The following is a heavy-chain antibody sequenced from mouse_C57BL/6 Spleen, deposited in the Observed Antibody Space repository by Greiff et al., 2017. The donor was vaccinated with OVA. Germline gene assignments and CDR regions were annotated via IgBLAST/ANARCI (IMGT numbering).Heavy chain of an antibody. CDR2: ISYDGSN. J-gene: IGHJ1*03. V-gene: IGHV3-6*01. Sequence: EVKLMESGPGLVKPSQSLSLTCSVTGYSITSGYYWNWIRQFPGNKLEWMGYISYDGSNNYNPSLKNRISITRDTSKNQFFLKLNSVTTEDTATYYCARDLDTTVPYWYFDVWGTGTTVTVSS. CDR3: ARDLDTTVPYWYFDV. CDR1: GYSITSGYY. D-gene: IGHD1-1*01.